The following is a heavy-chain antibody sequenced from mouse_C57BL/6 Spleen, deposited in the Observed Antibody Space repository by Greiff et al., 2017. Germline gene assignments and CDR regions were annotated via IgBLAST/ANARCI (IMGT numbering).Heavy chain of an antibody. CDR3: TAGGARGFAY. Sequence: VKLVESGAELVRPGASVTLSCKASGYTFTDYEMHWVKQTPVHGLEWIGAIDPETGGTAYNQKFKGKAILTADKSSSTAYMELRSLTSEDSAVYYCTAGGARGFAYWGQGTLVTVSA. J-gene: IGHJ3*01. CDR2: IDPETGGT. CDR1: GYTFTDYE. V-gene: IGHV1-15*01.